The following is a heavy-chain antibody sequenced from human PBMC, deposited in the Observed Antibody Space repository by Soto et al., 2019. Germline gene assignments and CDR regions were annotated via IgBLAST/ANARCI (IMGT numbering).Heavy chain of an antibody. V-gene: IGHV4-31*03. CDR1: GASITSGGSY. CDR3: VRDRGTTLRMGV. Sequence: SETLSLTCSVSGASITSGGSYWTWIRQHPGKGLEWIGNILYSEKNYYNPSLKSRVTISLDTSKNQFSLEVNSVTAADTAVYYCVRDRGTTLRMGVWGQGTTVTVSS. D-gene: IGHD3-10*01. J-gene: IGHJ6*02. CDR2: ILYSEKN.